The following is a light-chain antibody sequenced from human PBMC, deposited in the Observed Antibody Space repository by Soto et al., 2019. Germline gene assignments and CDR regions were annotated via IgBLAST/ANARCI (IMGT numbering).Light chain of an antibody. CDR1: ESVSIF. V-gene: IGKV1-39*01. CDR3: QQTHRAPRT. Sequence: DIQMTQSQSSLSAAVGDGVTITCRASESVSIFLNWYQQKPGKAPHLLIIGASPLQEGVPSRFSGSGSGTEFTLTISSVQPEEFATYYCQQTHRAPRTFGQGTRLDIK. J-gene: IGKJ1*01. CDR2: GAS.